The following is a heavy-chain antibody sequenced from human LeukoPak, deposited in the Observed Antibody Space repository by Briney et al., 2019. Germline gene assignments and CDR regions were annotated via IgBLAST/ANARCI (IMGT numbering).Heavy chain of an antibody. Sequence: GGSLRLSCATSGFTFSSNWMSWVRHAPGRGLDWVANIKPDGSAEYYAASVKSRFTVSRDNAKNSLYLQMNSLRVEDTAVYYCARANNSSWRNWGQGTLVTVSS. CDR2: IKPDGSAE. CDR3: ARANNSSWRN. J-gene: IGHJ4*02. V-gene: IGHV3-7*01. D-gene: IGHD2-15*01. CDR1: GFTFSSNW.